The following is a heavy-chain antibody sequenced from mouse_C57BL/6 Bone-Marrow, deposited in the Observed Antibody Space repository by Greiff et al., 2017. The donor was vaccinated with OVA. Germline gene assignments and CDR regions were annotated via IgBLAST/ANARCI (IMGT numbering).Heavy chain of an antibody. CDR2: ISDGGSYT. CDR1: GFTFSSYA. V-gene: IGHV5-4*01. CDR3: ARDRYYYGSSSYAMDY. Sequence: EVQVVESGGGLVKPGGSLKLSCAASGFTFSSYAMSWVRQTPEQRLEWVATISDGGSYTYYPDNVKGRFTISRDNAKNNLYLQMSHLKSEDTAMYYCARDRYYYGSSSYAMDYWGQGTSVTVSS. D-gene: IGHD1-1*01. J-gene: IGHJ4*01.